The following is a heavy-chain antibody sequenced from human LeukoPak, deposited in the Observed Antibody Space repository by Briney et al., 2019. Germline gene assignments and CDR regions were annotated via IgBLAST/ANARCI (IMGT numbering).Heavy chain of an antibody. V-gene: IGHV3-48*03. CDR3: ALLAVASDFDY. CDR2: ISSGASTM. J-gene: IGHJ4*02. Sequence: GGSLRLSCAASGFTFSSFEVYWVRQAPGKGLEWVSYISSGASTMYYADSVKGRFTISRDNARNSLFLQMNSLRAEDTAVYYCALLAVASDFDYWGQGTLVTVSS. CDR1: GFTFSSFE. D-gene: IGHD6-19*01.